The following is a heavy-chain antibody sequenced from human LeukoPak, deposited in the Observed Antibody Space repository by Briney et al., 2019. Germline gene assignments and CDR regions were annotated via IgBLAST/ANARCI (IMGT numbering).Heavy chain of an antibody. D-gene: IGHD3-9*01. CDR3: ARVLLTGYQSVDY. CDR2: INPNSGGT. Sequence: GASVKVSCKASGYTFTGYYMHWVQQAPGQGLEWMGWINPNSGGTNYAQEFQGRVTMTRDTSISTAYMELSRLRSDDTAVYYCARVLLTGYQSVDYWGQGTLVTVSS. CDR1: GYTFTGYY. V-gene: IGHV1-2*02. J-gene: IGHJ4*02.